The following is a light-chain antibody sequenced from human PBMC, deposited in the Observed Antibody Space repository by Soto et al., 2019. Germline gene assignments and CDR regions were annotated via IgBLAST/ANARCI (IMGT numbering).Light chain of an antibody. CDR1: QGISSY. V-gene: IGKV1-8*01. J-gene: IGKJ4*01. Sequence: AVRMTQSPSSFSASTGDRVTSTCRASQGISSYLAWYQQKPGKAPKLLIYAASTLQSGVPSRFSVSGSGTDFTLTISCLPSEDFATYYCQQYYSYPPTFGGGTKVEIK. CDR2: AAS. CDR3: QQYYSYPPT.